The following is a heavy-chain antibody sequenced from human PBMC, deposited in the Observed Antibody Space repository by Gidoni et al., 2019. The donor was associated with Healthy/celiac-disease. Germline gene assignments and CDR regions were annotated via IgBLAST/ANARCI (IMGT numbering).Heavy chain of an antibody. CDR3: AKAGRFWYDSSPRVAFDI. CDR1: GFTFDDYA. CDR2: ISWNSGSI. Sequence: EVQLVESGGGLVQPGRSLRLSCAASGFTFDDYAMHWVRQAPGKGLEWVSGISWNSGSIGYADSVKGRFTISRDNAKNSLYLQMNSLRAEDTALYYCAKAGRFWYDSSPRVAFDIWGQGTMVTVSS. V-gene: IGHV3-9*01. D-gene: IGHD3-22*01. J-gene: IGHJ3*02.